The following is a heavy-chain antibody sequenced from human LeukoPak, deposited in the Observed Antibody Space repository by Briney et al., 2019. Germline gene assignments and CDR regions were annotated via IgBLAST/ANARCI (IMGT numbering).Heavy chain of an antibody. V-gene: IGHV4-34*01. CDR1: GGSFSGYY. CDR2: INHSGST. Sequence: RPSETLSLTCAVYGGSFSGYYWSWIRQPPGKGLEWIGEINHSGSTNYNPSLKSRVTISVDTSKNQFSLKLSSVTAADTAVYYCARGKQLVSSWITLTDAFVIWGQGTMVTVSS. J-gene: IGHJ3*02. CDR3: ARGKQLVSSWITLTDAFVI. D-gene: IGHD6-6*01.